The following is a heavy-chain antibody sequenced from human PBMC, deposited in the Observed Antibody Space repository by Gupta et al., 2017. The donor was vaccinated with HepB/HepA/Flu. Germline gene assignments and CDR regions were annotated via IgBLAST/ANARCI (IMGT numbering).Heavy chain of an antibody. J-gene: IGHJ4*02. V-gene: IGHV3-66*01. CDR3: ASSSATNLGDY. Sequence: EVHLVESGGCLVQPGGSLRLSCAASGLTVSSNFMNWVRQAPGKGLEWVSIMYSDGRTDDADSMRGSFTISRDNSKNTLYLQMNSMRAEDTAVYYCASSSATNLGDYWGQGTLVTVSS. CDR1: GLTVSSNF. D-gene: IGHD6-19*01. CDR2: MYSDGRT.